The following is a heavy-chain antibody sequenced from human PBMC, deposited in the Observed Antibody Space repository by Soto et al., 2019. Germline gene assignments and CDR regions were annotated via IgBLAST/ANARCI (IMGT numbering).Heavy chain of an antibody. CDR2: INPSGGST. D-gene: IGHD2-21*02. V-gene: IGHV1-46*01. CDR1: GYTFTSYY. Sequence: ASVKVSCKASGYTFTSYYMHWVRQAPGQRLEWMGIINPSGGSTSYAQKFQGRVTMTRDTSTSTVYMELSSLRSEDTAVYYCARDKEVVTAILDPGTYYYYGMYVWGQGTTVTVSS. J-gene: IGHJ6*02. CDR3: ARDKEVVTAILDPGTYYYYGMYV.